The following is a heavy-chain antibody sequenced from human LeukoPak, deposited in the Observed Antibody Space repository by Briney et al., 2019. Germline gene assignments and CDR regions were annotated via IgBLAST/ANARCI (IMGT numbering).Heavy chain of an antibody. CDR3: AKCSITCYANAFYI. Sequence: GGSLRLSCAASGFTFSSYAMSWVPQAPGKGLEWFSAISRSGGDTEYADSVKGRFTISRDNSKNTLYLQMNSLRAEDTAVYYCAKCSITCYANAFYIWGQGTMVTVSS. CDR1: GFTFSSYA. V-gene: IGHV3-23*01. CDR2: ISRSGGDT. D-gene: IGHD2-2*01. J-gene: IGHJ3*02.